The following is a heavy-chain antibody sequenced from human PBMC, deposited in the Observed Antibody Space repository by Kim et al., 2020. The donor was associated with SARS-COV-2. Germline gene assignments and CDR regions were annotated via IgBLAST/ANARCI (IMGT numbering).Heavy chain of an antibody. CDR1: GFSFSSYD. J-gene: IGHJ2*01. Sequence: GGSLRLSCAASGFSFSSYDMTWVRQAPGKGLEWVSAISGGGSGTTYADSVKGRFNISRDSSKNTLSLQMNSLRAEDTAVYFCARSMAHWYFDLWGRGTLVTVSS. CDR2: ISGGGSGT. V-gene: IGHV3-23*01. CDR3: ARSMAHWYFDL.